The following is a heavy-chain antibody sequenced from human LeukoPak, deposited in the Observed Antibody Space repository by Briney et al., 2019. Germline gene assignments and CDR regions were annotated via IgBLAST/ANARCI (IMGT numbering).Heavy chain of an antibody. D-gene: IGHD6-6*01. Sequence: GGSLRLSCAASGFTFSSYAMHWVRQAPGKGLEWVAVISYDGSNKYYADSVKGRFTISRDNSKNTLYLQMNSLRAEDTAVYYCARDRQYSSSFRFDYWGQGTLVTVSS. V-gene: IGHV3-30-3*01. CDR2: ISYDGSNK. CDR1: GFTFSSYA. CDR3: ARDRQYSSSFRFDY. J-gene: IGHJ4*02.